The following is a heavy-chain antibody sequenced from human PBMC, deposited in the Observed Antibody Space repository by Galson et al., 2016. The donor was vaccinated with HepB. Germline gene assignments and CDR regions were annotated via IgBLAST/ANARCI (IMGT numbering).Heavy chain of an antibody. CDR3: AKEASGGPSRYSFDY. J-gene: IGHJ4*02. D-gene: IGHD5-12*01. V-gene: IGHV3-30*18. CDR1: GFTFRNHG. CDR2: VSSDGGTT. Sequence: SLRLSCAASGFTFRNHGMHWVRQAPGKGLDWVAVVSSDGGTTYCADSVKGRFTISRDNSKNTLDLHMTYLTPADTAVYYCAKEASGGPSRYSFDYWGQGSLVTVST.